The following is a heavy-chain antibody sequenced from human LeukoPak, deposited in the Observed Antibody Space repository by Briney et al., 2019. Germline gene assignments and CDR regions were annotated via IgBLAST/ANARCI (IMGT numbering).Heavy chain of an antibody. J-gene: IGHJ3*02. CDR2: IYHSGST. CDR1: GGSISSGGSY. CDR3: ARSDSDTTMALKNAFDI. D-gene: IGHD5-18*01. Sequence: SETLPLTCTVSGGSISSGGSYWNWIRQPPGKGLEYIGFIYHSGSTYYSSSLKSRVTISVDRSKNQFSLRLSSVTAADTAVYYCARSDSDTTMALKNAFDIWGQGTMVTVSS. V-gene: IGHV4-30-2*01.